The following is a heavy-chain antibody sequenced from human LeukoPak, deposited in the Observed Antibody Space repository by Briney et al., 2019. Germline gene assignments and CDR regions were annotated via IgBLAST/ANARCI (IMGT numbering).Heavy chain of an antibody. CDR2: IRSKAYGGTT. CDR3: TRDGYDFWSGYYTPGY. Sequence: PGRSLRLSCTASGFTFGDYAMSWVRQAPGKGLEWVGFIRSKAYGGTTEYAASVKGRFTISRDDSKGIAYLQMNSLKTEDTAVYYCTRDGYDFWSGYYTPGYWGQGTLVTVSS. D-gene: IGHD3-3*01. J-gene: IGHJ4*02. V-gene: IGHV3-49*04. CDR1: GFTFGDYA.